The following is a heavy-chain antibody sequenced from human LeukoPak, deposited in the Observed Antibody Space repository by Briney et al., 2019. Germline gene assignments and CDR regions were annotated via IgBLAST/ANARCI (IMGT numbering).Heavy chain of an antibody. V-gene: IGHV4-34*01. CDR2: INHSGST. J-gene: IGHJ4*02. CDR1: GGSFSGYY. CDR3: ARGLRGTTFYYFDY. D-gene: IGHD1-7*01. Sequence: PSETLSLTCAVYGGSFSGYYWSWIRQPPGKGLEWIGEINHSGSTNYNPSLKSRVTISVDTFKNQFSLKLSSVTAADTAVYYCARGLRGTTFYYFDYWGQGTLVTVSS.